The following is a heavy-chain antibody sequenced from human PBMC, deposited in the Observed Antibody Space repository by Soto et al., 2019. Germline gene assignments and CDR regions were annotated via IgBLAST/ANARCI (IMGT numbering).Heavy chain of an antibody. CDR1: GGSISSGYYY. Sequence: SETLSLTCSVSGGSISSGYYYWSWIRQPPGKGLEWIGNIYYSGNTYYNPSLKSRVTISVDTSKNQFSLKLSSVTAAGTAVYYCARGGGYDFYSPAGFDPWGQGTLVTVSS. V-gene: IGHV4-30-4*02. CDR3: ARGGGYDFYSPAGFDP. CDR2: IYYSGNT. D-gene: IGHD5-12*01. J-gene: IGHJ5*02.